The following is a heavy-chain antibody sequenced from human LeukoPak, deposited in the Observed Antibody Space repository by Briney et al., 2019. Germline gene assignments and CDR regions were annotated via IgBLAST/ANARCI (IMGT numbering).Heavy chain of an antibody. D-gene: IGHD6-13*01. Sequence: PGGSLRLSCTVSGFTVSSNSMSWVRQAPGKGLEWVSFIYSDNTHYSDSVKGRFTISRDNSKNTLYLQMNSLRVEDTAVYYCAKRPGAAAKFEYFDYWGQGTLVTVSS. CDR2: IYSDNT. CDR3: AKRPGAAAKFEYFDY. V-gene: IGHV3-53*01. J-gene: IGHJ4*02. CDR1: GFTVSSNS.